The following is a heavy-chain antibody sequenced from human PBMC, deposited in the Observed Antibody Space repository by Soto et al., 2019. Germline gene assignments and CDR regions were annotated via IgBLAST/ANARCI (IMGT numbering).Heavy chain of an antibody. Sequence: QVQLQESGPGLVKPSQTLSLTCTVSGGSISSGGYYWSWIRQHPGKGLEWIGYIYYSGITYYNPCLKSRVTRSVDTSKNQFSMKMTSVTAADTAVYYCARVKKYWDSSGNWFDPWGQVTLVTVSS. J-gene: IGHJ5*02. V-gene: IGHV4-31*03. CDR3: ARVKKYWDSSGNWFDP. CDR2: IYYSGIT. CDR1: GGSISSGGYY. D-gene: IGHD3-22*01.